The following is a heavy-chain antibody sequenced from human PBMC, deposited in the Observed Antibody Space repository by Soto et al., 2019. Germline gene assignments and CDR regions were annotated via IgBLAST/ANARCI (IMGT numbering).Heavy chain of an antibody. CDR3: GRAHLGTDRYNLEPFEP. Sequence: SQTLSLTCAISGDSVSSNSATWNWIRQSPSRGLEWLGRTYYRSRWYSDYAISVKGRITINPDTSKNQFSLQLNSVTPEDTAVYYCGRAHLGTDRYNLEPFEPWGQGP. V-gene: IGHV6-1*01. J-gene: IGHJ5*02. CDR1: GDSVSSNSAT. CDR2: TYYRSRWYS. D-gene: IGHD1-20*01.